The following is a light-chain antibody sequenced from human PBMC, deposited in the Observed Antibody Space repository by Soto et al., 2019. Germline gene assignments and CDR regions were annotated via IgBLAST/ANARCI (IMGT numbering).Light chain of an antibody. CDR3: QQYGRSPPYT. J-gene: IGKJ2*01. CDR2: GAS. Sequence: EIVLTQSPGTLSLSPGERATLSCRASQSVSSSYLAWYQQKPGQAPRLLIYGASSRATGIPDRFSGSGSGTDFTLTISRLEPEDFAVHYCQQYGRSPPYTFGQGTKLEIK. CDR1: QSVSSSY. V-gene: IGKV3-20*01.